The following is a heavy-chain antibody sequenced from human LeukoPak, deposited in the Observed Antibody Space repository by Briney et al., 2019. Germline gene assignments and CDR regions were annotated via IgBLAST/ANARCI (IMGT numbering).Heavy chain of an antibody. CDR3: ATWKLGQQSFDY. CDR2: SYYSGDT. J-gene: IGHJ4*02. V-gene: IGHV4-59*01. Sequence: SETLSLTCTVSGGSITNYYWSWIRQPPGKGLEWIGYSYYSGDTNYNPSLKSRVTISPDMSKNHFSLDLRSVTAADTAVYYCATWKLGQQSFDYWGQGTLVTVSS. CDR1: GGSITNYY. D-gene: IGHD1-1*01.